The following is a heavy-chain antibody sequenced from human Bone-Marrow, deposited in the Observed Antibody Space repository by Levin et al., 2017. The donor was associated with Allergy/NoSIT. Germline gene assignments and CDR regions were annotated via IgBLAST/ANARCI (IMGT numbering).Heavy chain of an antibody. J-gene: IGHJ4*02. CDR1: GASITSGDHY. D-gene: IGHD3-10*01. V-gene: IGHV4-30-4*01. CDR3: ASLSYYYGAGTHPDEDY. CDR2: IYYSGST. Sequence: LRLSCSVSGASITSGDHYWSWIRQSPGKGLEWIGYIYYSGSTYYNPSFMTRITISLDPSKNHFSLKLRSVTVADTAVYYCASLSYYYGAGTHPDEDYWGQGALVIVSS.